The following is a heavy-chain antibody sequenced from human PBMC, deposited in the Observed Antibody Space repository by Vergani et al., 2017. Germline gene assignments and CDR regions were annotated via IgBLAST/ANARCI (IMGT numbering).Heavy chain of an antibody. Sequence: QVQLQESGPGLVKPSQTLSLTCTVSGGSISSGGYYWSWIRQHPGKGLEWIGYIYYSGSTYYNPSLKSRVTISVDTSKNQFSLKLSSVTAAYTAVYYCARVQYDYIWGSYRQNWFDPWGQGTLVTVSS. V-gene: IGHV4-31*03. CDR2: IYYSGST. J-gene: IGHJ5*02. D-gene: IGHD3-16*02. CDR3: ARVQYDYIWGSYRQNWFDP. CDR1: GGSISSGGYY.